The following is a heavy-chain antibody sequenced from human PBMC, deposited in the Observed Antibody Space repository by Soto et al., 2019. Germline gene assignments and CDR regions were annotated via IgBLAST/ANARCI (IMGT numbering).Heavy chain of an antibody. J-gene: IGHJ6*02. CDR2: INHSGST. D-gene: IGHD6-19*01. CDR3: ARGNLGQWLGKNYYYYGMDV. V-gene: IGHV4-34*01. CDR1: GGSFSGYY. Sequence: SETLSLTCAVYGGSFSGYYWSWIRQPPGKGLEWIGEINHSGSTNYNPSLKSRVTISVDTSKNQFSLKLSSVTAADTAVYYCARGNLGQWLGKNYYYYGMDVWGQGTTVTVSS.